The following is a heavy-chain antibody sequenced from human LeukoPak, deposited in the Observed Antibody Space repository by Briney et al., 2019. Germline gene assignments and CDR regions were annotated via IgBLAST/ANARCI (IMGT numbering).Heavy chain of an antibody. CDR1: GFTFSSYA. D-gene: IGHD4-23*01. J-gene: IGHJ6*02. Sequence: PGRSLRLSCAASGFTFSSYAMHWVRQAPGKGMEWVAVISYDGSNKYYADSVKGRFTISRGNSKNTLYLQMNSLRAEDTAVYYCAKESMDYGGNYYYYGMDVWGQGTTVTVSS. CDR2: ISYDGSNK. CDR3: AKESMDYGGNYYYYGMDV. V-gene: IGHV3-30-3*01.